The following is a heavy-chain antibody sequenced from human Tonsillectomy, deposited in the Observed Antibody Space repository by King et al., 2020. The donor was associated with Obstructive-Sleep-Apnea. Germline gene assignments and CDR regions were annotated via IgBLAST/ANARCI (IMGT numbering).Heavy chain of an antibody. CDR1: GFTFSNAG. V-gene: IGHV3-15*01. CDR2: IKSKTDGGKT. CDR3: TTVEVY. Sequence: VQLVESGGGLVKPGGSLRPSGAAPGFTFSNAGRSWVRRAQGRGLEGVARIKSKTDGGKTADGAPVKGRLTISRDDSKNTLYLQMNSLKTEDTAVYYCTTVEVYWGQGTLVTVSS. J-gene: IGHJ4*02.